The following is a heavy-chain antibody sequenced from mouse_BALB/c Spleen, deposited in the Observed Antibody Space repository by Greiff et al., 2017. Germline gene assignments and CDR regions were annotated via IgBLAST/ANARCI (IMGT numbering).Heavy chain of an antibody. CDR3: ARHYGNTLDY. CDR2: ISNGGGST. V-gene: IGHV5-12-2*01. CDR1: GFTFSSYT. D-gene: IGHD1-1*01. Sequence: EVHLVESGGGLVQPGGSLKLSCAASGFTFSSYTMSWVRQTPEKRLEWVAYISNGGGSTYYPDTVKGRFTISRDNAKNTLYLQMSSLKSEDTAMYYCARHYGNTLDYWGQGTTLTVSS. J-gene: IGHJ2*01.